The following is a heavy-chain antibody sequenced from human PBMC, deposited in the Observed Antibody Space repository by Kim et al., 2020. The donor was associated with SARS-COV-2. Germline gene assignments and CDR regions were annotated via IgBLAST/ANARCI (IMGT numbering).Heavy chain of an antibody. V-gene: IGHV3-33*01. CDR3: ARSILYCSGGICYDEGFDY. Sequence: GGSLRLSCAASGFTFSTSGMHWVRQAPGKGLEWVANIWYDGNNKYYGDSVKGRFTISRDNSKNTLYLQMNRLRAEDTALYYCARSILYCSGGICYDEGFDYWGQGTPVTVSS. J-gene: IGHJ4*02. D-gene: IGHD2-15*01. CDR1: GFTFSTSG. CDR2: IWYDGNNK.